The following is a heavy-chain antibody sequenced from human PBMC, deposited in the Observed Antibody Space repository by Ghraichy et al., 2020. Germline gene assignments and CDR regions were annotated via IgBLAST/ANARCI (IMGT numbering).Heavy chain of an antibody. CDR2: ISWDGGST. J-gene: IGHJ4*02. V-gene: IGHV3-43*01. D-gene: IGHD3-22*01. CDR1: GFTFDDYT. CDR3: AKASSCGYSPFDY. Sequence: SCAASGFTFDDYTMHWVRQAPGKGLEWVSLISWDGGSTYYADSVKGRFTISRDNSKNSLYLQMNSLRTEDTALYYCAKASSCGYSPFDYWGQGTLVTVSS.